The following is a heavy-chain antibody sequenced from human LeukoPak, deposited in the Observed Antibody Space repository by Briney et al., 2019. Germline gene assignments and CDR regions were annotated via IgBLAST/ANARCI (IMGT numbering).Heavy chain of an antibody. Sequence: PGGSLRLSRAASGFTFSSYSMHWVRQAPGKGLEWVAFIRYDGSNKYYADSVKGRFTISRDNSKNTLYLQMNSLRAEDTAVYYCAKDIGWASAAINSIGVSFDYWGQGTLVTVSS. V-gene: IGHV3-30*02. CDR1: GFTFSSYS. CDR2: IRYDGSNK. J-gene: IGHJ4*02. CDR3: AKDIGWASAAINSIGVSFDY. D-gene: IGHD2-2*01.